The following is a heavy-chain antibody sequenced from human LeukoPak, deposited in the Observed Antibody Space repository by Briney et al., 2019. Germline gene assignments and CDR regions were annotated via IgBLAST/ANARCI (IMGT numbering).Heavy chain of an antibody. Sequence: GGSLRLSCAASAFTFRPYAMNWVRQAPEKGLEWDSYISTGADNRFYADSLKGRFTVSRANAKNLLYLQMDSLRAEDTAVYYCTRSFYTSATCSKGHFYDVMDVWGQGTTVTVSS. CDR2: ISTGADNR. J-gene: IGHJ6*02. D-gene: IGHD3-16*01. CDR1: AFTFRPYA. V-gene: IGHV3-21*06. CDR3: TRSFYTSATCSKGHFYDVMDV.